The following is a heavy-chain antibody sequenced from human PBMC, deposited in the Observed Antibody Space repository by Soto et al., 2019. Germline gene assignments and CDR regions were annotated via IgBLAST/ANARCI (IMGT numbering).Heavy chain of an antibody. V-gene: IGHV4-30-4*01. CDR1: GGSISSGDYY. D-gene: IGHD3-10*01. CDR2: IYYSGST. CDR3: ARENPPKSLPFGLFDY. J-gene: IGHJ4*02. Sequence: PSETLSLTCTVSGGSISSGDYYWSWIRQPPGKGLEWIGYIYYSGSTYYNPSLKSRVTISVDTSKNQFSLKLSSVTAADTAVYYCARENPPKSLPFGLFDYWGQGTLVTVSS.